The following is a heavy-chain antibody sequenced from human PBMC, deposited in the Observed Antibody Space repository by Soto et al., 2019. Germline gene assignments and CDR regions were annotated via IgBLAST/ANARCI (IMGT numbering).Heavy chain of an antibody. J-gene: IGHJ4*02. Sequence: QVQLVESGGGVVQPGRSLRLSCAASGFTFSNYAMHWVRQAPGKGLEWVAVISYDGSNKYYADSVKGRFTVSRDNSKNTLYLQMNSLRAEDTAVYYCARGREWELLLKHPHGFDYWGQGTLVTVSS. CDR2: ISYDGSNK. CDR1: GFTFSNYA. D-gene: IGHD1-26*01. V-gene: IGHV3-30-3*01. CDR3: ARGREWELLLKHPHGFDY.